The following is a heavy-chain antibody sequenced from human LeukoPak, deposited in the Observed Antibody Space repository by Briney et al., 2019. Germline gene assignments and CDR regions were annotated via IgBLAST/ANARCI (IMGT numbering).Heavy chain of an antibody. CDR1: GFTFSNAW. D-gene: IGHD3-22*01. V-gene: IGHV3-15*01. CDR2: IKSKTDGGTT. J-gene: IGHJ4*02. CDR3: TTGFYYHSSGYHYSREDY. Sequence: GGSLRLSCAASGFTFSNAWMVWVRQAPGKGLEWVGRIKSKTDGGTTDYAAPVKGRFTISRDDSKNTLYLQMNSLKTEDTAVYYCTTGFYYHSSGYHYSREDYWGQGTLVTVSS.